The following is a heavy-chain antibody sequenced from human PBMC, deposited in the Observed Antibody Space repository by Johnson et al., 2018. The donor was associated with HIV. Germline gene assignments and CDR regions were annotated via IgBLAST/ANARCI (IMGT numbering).Heavy chain of an antibody. CDR1: GFTFSSYA. V-gene: IGHV3-66*01. J-gene: IGHJ3*02. CDR2: LYSGGST. CDR3: ARDRAWNYEGAFDI. Sequence: VLLVESGGGVVRPGGSLRLSCAASGFTFSSYAMSWVRQAPGKGLEWVSVLYSGGSTYYADSVKGRFTISRDNSKNTLYLQMNSLRAEDTAVYYCARDRAWNYEGAFDIWGQGTMVTVSS. D-gene: IGHD1-7*01.